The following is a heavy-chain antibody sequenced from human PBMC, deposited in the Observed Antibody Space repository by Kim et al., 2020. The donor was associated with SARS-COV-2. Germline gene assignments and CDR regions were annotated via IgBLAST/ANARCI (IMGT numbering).Heavy chain of an antibody. CDR3: AKDPRELAAGDY. CDR1: GFTFSSYG. J-gene: IGHJ4*02. CDR2: ISYDGSNK. D-gene: IGHD1-26*01. V-gene: IGHV3-30*18. Sequence: GGSLRLSCAASGFTFSSYGMHWVRQAPGKGLEWVAVISYDGSNKYYADSVKGRFTISRDNSKNTLYLQMNSLRAEDTAVYYCAKDPRELAAGDYWGQGTLVTVSS.